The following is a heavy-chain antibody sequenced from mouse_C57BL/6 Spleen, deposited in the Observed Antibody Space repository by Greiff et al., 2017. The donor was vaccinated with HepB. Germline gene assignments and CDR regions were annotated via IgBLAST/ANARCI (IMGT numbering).Heavy chain of an antibody. D-gene: IGHD1-1*01. CDR2: IYPGSGST. CDR3: ARGGYGSSHYYAMDY. CDR1: GYTFTSYW. V-gene: IGHV1-55*01. Sequence: VQLQQPGAELVKPGASVKMSCKASGYTFTSYWITWVKQRPGQGLEWIGDIYPGSGSTNYNEKFKSKATLTVDTSSSTAYMQLSSLTSEDSAVYYCARGGYGSSHYYAMDYWGQGTSVTVSS. J-gene: IGHJ4*01.